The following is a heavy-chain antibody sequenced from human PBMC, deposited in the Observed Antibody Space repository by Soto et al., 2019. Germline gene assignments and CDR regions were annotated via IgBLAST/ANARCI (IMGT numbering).Heavy chain of an antibody. Sequence: QVQLQVSGPGLVEPSQTLSLTCTVSGASVSSGDYYWTWIRQPPGKDLEWIGYIYSGGNTNYNPFLRSRVTVSKDTSKNQFSLKLNSVTAADTAVYYCARRVTGGGERFDPWGLGTLVTVSS. CDR2: IYSGGNT. V-gene: IGHV4-30-4*01. J-gene: IGHJ5*02. CDR1: GASVSSGDYY. CDR3: ARRVTGGGERFDP. D-gene: IGHD7-27*01.